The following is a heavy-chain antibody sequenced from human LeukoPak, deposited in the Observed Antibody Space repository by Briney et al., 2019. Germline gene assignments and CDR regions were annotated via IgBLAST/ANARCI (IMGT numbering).Heavy chain of an antibody. Sequence: ASVKVSCKASGYTFTSYDINWVRQATGQGLEWMGWMNPDSGDTGYAQKFQGRVTFTRDTSINTAYMELSSLRSGDTAVYYCARVITIFGVVIHNWFDPWGQGTLVTVSS. CDR3: ARVITIFGVVIHNWFDP. J-gene: IGHJ5*02. V-gene: IGHV1-8*01. CDR2: MNPDSGDT. D-gene: IGHD3-3*01. CDR1: GYTFTSYD.